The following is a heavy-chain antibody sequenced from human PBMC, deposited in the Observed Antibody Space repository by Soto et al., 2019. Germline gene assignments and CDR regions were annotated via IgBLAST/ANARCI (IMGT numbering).Heavy chain of an antibody. D-gene: IGHD3-3*01. V-gene: IGHV1-8*01. Sequence: ASVKVSCKASGYTFTTYHINWVRQAPGQGLEWLGWMDPNSGSTGYAQNFQGRITMTRNISRNTAHMELSSLPSEDTAVYYCARRRKFDFWRKGLDVWGQGTTVTVSS. CDR1: GYTFTTYH. CDR3: ARRRKFDFWRKGLDV. J-gene: IGHJ6*02. CDR2: MDPNSGST.